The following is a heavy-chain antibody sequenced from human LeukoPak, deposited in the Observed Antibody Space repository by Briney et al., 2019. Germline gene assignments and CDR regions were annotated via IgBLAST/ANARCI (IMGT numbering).Heavy chain of an antibody. CDR1: GFTFSSYA. V-gene: IGHV3-23*01. J-gene: IGHJ6*04. Sequence: GGSLRLSCAASGFTFSSYAMSWVRQAPGKGLEWVSTIVDTGDATFYADSVRGRFTISRDSSKNRLYLQMNSLRADDTAVYYCAKERGHPLPNYHLYVWGKGTTVTVSS. CDR3: AKERGHPLPNYHLYV. CDR2: IVDTGDAT. D-gene: IGHD4/OR15-4a*01.